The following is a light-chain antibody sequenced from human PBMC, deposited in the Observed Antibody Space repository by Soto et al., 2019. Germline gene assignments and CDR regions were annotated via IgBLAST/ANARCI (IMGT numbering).Light chain of an antibody. V-gene: IGKV3-15*01. CDR3: QQYNDWPLT. CDR2: RAF. CDR1: QSVSSN. Sequence: EILMTQSPVTLSVSPGERATLSCRASQSVSSNLAWYQQKPGQAPSLLIYRAFTRATGIPARFSGTGSGTEFTLTISSLQSEDFALYYCQQYNDWPLTFGQGTKVEI. J-gene: IGKJ1*01.